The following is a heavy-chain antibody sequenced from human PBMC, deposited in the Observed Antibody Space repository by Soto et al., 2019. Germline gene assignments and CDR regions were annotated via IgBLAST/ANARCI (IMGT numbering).Heavy chain of an antibody. CDR2: IYYSGST. CDR3: ARHYSSGSRNWFDP. V-gene: IGHV4-39*01. D-gene: IGHD6-19*01. J-gene: IGHJ5*02. CDR1: GGSINSSSYF. Sequence: SETLSLTCSASGGSINSSSYFWGWVRQHPGKGLEWIGSIYYSGSTYYNPSLRSRVTISVDTSKNQFSLKLSAVTAADTAVFYCARHYSSGSRNWFDPWGQGTLVTVSS.